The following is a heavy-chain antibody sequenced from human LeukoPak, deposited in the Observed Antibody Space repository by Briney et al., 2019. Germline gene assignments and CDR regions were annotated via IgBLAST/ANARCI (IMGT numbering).Heavy chain of an antibody. CDR2: IYTSGST. Sequence: SQTLSLTCTVSGGSISSGSYYWSWIRQPAGKGLEWIGRIYTSGSTNYNPSLKSRVTISVDTSKNQFSLKLSSVTAADTAVYYCAKGGAIDYWRDAFDIWGQGTMVTVSS. D-gene: IGHD2-2*02. CDR3: AKGGAIDYWRDAFDI. V-gene: IGHV4-61*02. CDR1: GGSISSGSYY. J-gene: IGHJ3*02.